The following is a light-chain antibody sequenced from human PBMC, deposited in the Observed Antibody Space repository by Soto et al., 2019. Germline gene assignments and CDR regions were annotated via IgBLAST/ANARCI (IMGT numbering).Light chain of an antibody. V-gene: IGLV2-8*01. J-gene: IGLJ2*01. CDR3: SSYAGSNNFDVV. Sequence: QSALTQPASASGSPGQSVTISCTGTSSDVGGYNYVSWYQQHPGKARKLMIYEVSKRPSGVPDRFSGSKSGNTASLTVSGLQAEDEADYYCSSYAGSNNFDVVFGGGTKLTVL. CDR2: EVS. CDR1: SSDVGGYNY.